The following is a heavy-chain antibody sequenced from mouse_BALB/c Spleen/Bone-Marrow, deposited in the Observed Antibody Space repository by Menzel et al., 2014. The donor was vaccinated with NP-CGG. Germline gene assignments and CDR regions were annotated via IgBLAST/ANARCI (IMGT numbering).Heavy chain of an antibody. CDR3: ARSRYFDN. D-gene: IGHD3-3*01. J-gene: IGHJ2*01. Sequence: EVQLQQSGPELVKPGTSVKMSCKASGYTFTDYYMMWVRQSHGKSLEWIGHINPNTDGTFYNQKFKGKATLTVDKSSSTAYMQLNSLTSEDSAVYYCARSRYFDNWGQGTTLTVSS. V-gene: IGHV1-26*01. CDR1: GYTFTDYY. CDR2: INPNTDGT.